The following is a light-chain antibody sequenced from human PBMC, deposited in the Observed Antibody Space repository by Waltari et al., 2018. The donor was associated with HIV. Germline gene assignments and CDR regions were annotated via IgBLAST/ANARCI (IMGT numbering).Light chain of an antibody. CDR1: FPHL. V-gene: IGLV1-44*01. CDR3: ATWDDSLAGLWV. CDR2: NND. Sequence: QSLLTSPSPAAGTPGQRVTVSCSARFPHLNWSQDVKGAAPKLIIYNNDQRPSEVPDRFSGSKSDTSASLAISGLQTEDEADYYCATWDDSLAGLWVFGGGTRMTVL. J-gene: IGLJ3*02.